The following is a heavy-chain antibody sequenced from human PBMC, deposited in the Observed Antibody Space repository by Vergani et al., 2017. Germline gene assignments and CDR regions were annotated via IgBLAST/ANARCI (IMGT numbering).Heavy chain of an antibody. CDR1: GFTFSSYG. J-gene: IGHJ3*02. Sequence: QVQLVESGGGVVQTGRSLRLSCAASGFTFSSYGMHWVRQAPGKGLEWVAVISYDGSNKYYADSVKGRFTISRDNSKNTLYLQMNSLRAEDTAVYYCAKVSSDFGSGQGAFDIWGQGTMVTVSS. CDR3: AKVSSDFGSGQGAFDI. CDR2: ISYDGSNK. V-gene: IGHV3-30*18. D-gene: IGHD3-3*01.